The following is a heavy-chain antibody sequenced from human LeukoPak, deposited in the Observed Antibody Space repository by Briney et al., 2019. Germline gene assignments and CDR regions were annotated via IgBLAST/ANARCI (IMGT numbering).Heavy chain of an antibody. V-gene: IGHV3-23*01. CDR3: ASLSVAGRNFDY. D-gene: IGHD6-19*01. J-gene: IGHJ4*02. Sequence: GSLNLSFSASGFPFSSYAMSWVRPAPGKGLEWVSAISGSGGSTYYADSVKGRFTISRDNSKNTLYLQMNSLRAEDTAVYYCASLSVAGRNFDYWGQGTLVTVSS. CDR2: ISGSGGST. CDR1: GFPFSSYA.